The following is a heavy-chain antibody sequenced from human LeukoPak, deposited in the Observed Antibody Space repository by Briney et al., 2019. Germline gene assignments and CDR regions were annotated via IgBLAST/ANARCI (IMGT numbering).Heavy chain of an antibody. CDR3: AKLPGESGSYYRNWFDP. D-gene: IGHD3-10*01. CDR1: GFTFSSYG. V-gene: IGHV3-23*01. Sequence: GGSLRLSCAASGFTFSSYGMSWVRQAPGKGLEWVSAISGSGGSTYYADSVKGRFIISRDNSKNTLYLQMNSLRAEDTAVYYCAKLPGESGSYYRNWFDPWGQGTLVTVSS. J-gene: IGHJ5*02. CDR2: ISGSGGST.